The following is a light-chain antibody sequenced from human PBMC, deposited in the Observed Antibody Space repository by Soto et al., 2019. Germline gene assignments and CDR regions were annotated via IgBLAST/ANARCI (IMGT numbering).Light chain of an antibody. CDR1: QGVSSSY. CDR3: QQYGSSPIT. V-gene: IGKV3-20*01. CDR2: GAF. J-gene: IGKJ5*01. Sequence: EIVLTQSPGTPSLSPGGLGTLSCRGSQGVSSSYLAWYQQKPGQAPRLLIYGAFSRATGIPDRFSGRGSGTEFTLTISRLEPEDFAVYYCQQYGSSPITFGQGTRLEIK.